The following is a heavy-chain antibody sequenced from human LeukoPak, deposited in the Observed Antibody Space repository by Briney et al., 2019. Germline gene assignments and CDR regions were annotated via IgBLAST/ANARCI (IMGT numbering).Heavy chain of an antibody. J-gene: IGHJ5*02. CDR3: ARGGGYDSSGYYPPRPFEP. CDR1: GFTFSSYG. V-gene: IGHV3-7*01. Sequence: GGTLRLSCAASGFTFSSYGMSWVRQAPGKGLEWVANIKQDGSEKYYVDSVKGRFTISRDNAKNSLYLQMNSLRAEDTAVYYCARGGGYDSSGYYPPRPFEPWGQGTLVTVSS. CDR2: IKQDGSEK. D-gene: IGHD3-22*01.